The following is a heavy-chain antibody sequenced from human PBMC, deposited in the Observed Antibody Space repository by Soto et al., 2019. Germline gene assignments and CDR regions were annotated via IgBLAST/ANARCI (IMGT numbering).Heavy chain of an antibody. J-gene: IGHJ4*02. CDR1: GFTISDYY. CDR3: AKETYSGSSHFDY. CDR2: TRNKVNSYTT. V-gene: IGHV3-72*01. D-gene: IGHD1-26*01. Sequence: PGGSLRLSCAAAGFTISDYYMDWVRQAPGMGLEWVARTRNKVNSYTTEYAASVRGRFTISRGGSENSVYLLMNSLRAEDTAVYYCAKETYSGSSHFDYWGQGTLVTVSS.